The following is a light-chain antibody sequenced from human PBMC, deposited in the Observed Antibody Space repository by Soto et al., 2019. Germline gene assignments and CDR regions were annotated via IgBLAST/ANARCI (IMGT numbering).Light chain of an antibody. CDR2: DAY. Sequence: DIQITQSPPSLSASLGQTGTITFQASHDIGNSLNWYQDKPGQAPKLVIYDAYNLETGVPSTFSGSGYGTHFTFTISSLRPEDIATYYCQKSDHLPLFGPGTKVDIK. CDR3: QKSDHLPL. V-gene: IGKV1-33*01. J-gene: IGKJ3*01. CDR1: HDIGNS.